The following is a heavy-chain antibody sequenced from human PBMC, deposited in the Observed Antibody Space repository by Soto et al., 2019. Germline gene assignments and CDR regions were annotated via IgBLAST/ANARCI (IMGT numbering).Heavy chain of an antibody. CDR3: ATVHSTSRSFDY. CDR1: GFPFSMST. V-gene: IGHV3-23*01. Sequence: GGSLRLSCAASGFPFSMSTMTWVRQAPGKGLEWVSTTGLNGRTTYYADSVKGRFTVSRDNTKNTLDLQMASLRAEDTAVYYCATVHSTSRSFDYWGQGXLVTVYS. J-gene: IGHJ4*02. D-gene: IGHD6-6*01. CDR2: TGLNGRTT.